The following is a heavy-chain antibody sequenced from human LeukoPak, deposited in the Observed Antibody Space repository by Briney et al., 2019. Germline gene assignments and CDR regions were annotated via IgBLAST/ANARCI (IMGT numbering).Heavy chain of an antibody. CDR3: ARQRAYCSSTSCYAPFDY. CDR2: IYYTGST. D-gene: IGHD2-2*01. V-gene: IGHV4-59*01. Sequence: PSETLSLTCTVSGGSISSYYWSWIRQPPGKGLEWIGYIYYTGSTNYNPSLKSRATLSLVTSKNQFSLRLTSVTAADTAVYYCARQRAYCSSTSCYAPFDYWGQGTLVTVSS. J-gene: IGHJ4*02. CDR1: GGSISSYY.